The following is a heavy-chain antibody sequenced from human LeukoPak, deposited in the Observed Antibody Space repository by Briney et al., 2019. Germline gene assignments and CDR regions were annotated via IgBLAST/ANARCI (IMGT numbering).Heavy chain of an antibody. CDR3: ARDGLYCGGDCHRGAFDI. CDR2: INPSGGST. J-gene: IGHJ3*02. V-gene: IGHV1-46*01. CDR1: GYTFTSYY. Sequence: ASVKVSCKASGYTFTSYYMHWVRQAPGQGLEWMGIINPSGGSTSYAQKFQGRVTMTRDMSTSTVYMELSSLRSEDTAVYYCARDGLYCGGDCHRGAFDIWGQGTMVTVSS. D-gene: IGHD2-21*02.